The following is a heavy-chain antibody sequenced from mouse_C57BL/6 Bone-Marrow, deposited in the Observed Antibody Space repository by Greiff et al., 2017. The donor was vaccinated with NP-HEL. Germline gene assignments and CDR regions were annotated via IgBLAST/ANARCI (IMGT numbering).Heavy chain of an antibody. J-gene: IGHJ2*01. V-gene: IGHV1-81*01. CDR2: IYPRSGNT. D-gene: IGHD1-1*01. Sequence: QVQLQQSGAELARPGASVKLSCKASGYTFTSYGISWVKQRTGQGLEWIGEIYPRSGNTYYNEKFKGKATLTADKSSSTAYMELRSLTSEDSAVYFCARFYYYGRSYGGYWGQGTTLTVSS. CDR1: GYTFTSYG. CDR3: ARFYYYGRSYGGY.